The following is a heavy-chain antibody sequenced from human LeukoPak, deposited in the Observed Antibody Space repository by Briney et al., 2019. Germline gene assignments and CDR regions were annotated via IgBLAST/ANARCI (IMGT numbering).Heavy chain of an antibody. J-gene: IGHJ4*02. CDR2: INWNGGST. CDR3: ARSLRFLEWLSPLDY. D-gene: IGHD3-3*01. Sequence: GGSLRLSCAASGFTFDDYCMSWVRQAPGKGLECVSGINWNGGSTVYADSVKGRFTISRENANTSLYLQMNSLRAEDTALYFCARSLRFLEWLSPLDYWGQGTLVTVSS. CDR1: GFTFDDYC. V-gene: IGHV3-20*04.